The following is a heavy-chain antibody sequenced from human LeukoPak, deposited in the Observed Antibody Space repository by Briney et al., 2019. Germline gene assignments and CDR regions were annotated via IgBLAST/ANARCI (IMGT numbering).Heavy chain of an antibody. CDR3: AKAGKQLRYFDWLLFFDY. J-gene: IGHJ4*02. CDR1: GFTFSSYA. Sequence: GGSLRLSCAASGFTFSSYAMSWVRQAPGKGLEWVSAISGSGGSTYYADSVKGRFTISRDNSKSTLYLQMNSLRAEDTAVYYCAKAGKQLRYFDWLLFFDYWGQGTLVTVSS. D-gene: IGHD3-9*01. CDR2: ISGSGGST. V-gene: IGHV3-23*01.